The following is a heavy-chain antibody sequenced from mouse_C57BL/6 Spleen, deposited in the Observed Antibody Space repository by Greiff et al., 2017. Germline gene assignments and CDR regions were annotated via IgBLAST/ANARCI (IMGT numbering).Heavy chain of an antibody. V-gene: IGHV1-42*01. CDR1: GEEENTEK. CDR2: INPSTGGT. Sequence: EVKLMESGQEGGKEGEGGKRAGKEEGEEENTEKKKWGQQSPEKSLEWIGEINPSTGGTTYNQKLKATATLTVDKSSSTADMQLKSLTSEDSAGYDCARSIPGYFDYWGQGTTLTVSS. D-gene: IGHD5-1-1*01. CDR3: ARSIPGYFDY. J-gene: IGHJ2*01.